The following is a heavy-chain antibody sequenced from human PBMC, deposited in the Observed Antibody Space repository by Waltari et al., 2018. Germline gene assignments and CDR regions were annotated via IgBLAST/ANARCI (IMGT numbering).Heavy chain of an antibody. CDR1: GGSISSSNYY. Sequence: QLQLQESGPGLVKPSETLSLTCTVPGGSISSSNYYWGWLRQPPGKGLEWMGSIYYSGSTYYNPSLKSRVTISVDTSKNQFYLKLNSVTAADTAVHYCARSGYYDSSGYYWWFDPWGQGTLVTVSS. V-gene: IGHV4-39*01. CDR2: IYYSGST. D-gene: IGHD3-22*01. J-gene: IGHJ5*02. CDR3: ARSGYYDSSGYYWWFDP.